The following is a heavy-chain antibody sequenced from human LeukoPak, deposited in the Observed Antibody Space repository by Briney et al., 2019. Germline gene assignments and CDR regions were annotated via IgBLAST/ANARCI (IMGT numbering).Heavy chain of an antibody. V-gene: IGHV1-18*01. J-gene: IGHJ4*02. CDR3: ARIRTYSSSRYYFDY. Sequence: ASVKVSCKASGYTFTSYGISWVRQAPGQGLEWMGWISAYNGNTNYAQKLQGRVTMTTDTSTSTAYMELRSLRSDDTAVYYCARIRTYSSSRYYFDYWGQGTLVTVSS. CDR2: ISAYNGNT. D-gene: IGHD6-6*01. CDR1: GYTFTSYG.